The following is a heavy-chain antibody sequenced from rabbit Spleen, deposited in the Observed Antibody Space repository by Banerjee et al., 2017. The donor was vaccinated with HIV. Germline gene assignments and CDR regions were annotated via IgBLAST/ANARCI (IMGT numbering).Heavy chain of an antibody. Sequence: QSLEESGGDLVKPGASLTLTCKASGFTISSSYYMCWVRQAPGKGLELIACIDSSSVNTADATWAKGRFTISKTSSTTVTLQMTSLTAADTASYFCARGSNSGVNVGYGYALNLWGQGTLVTVS. CDR2: IDSSSVNT. CDR3: ARGSNSGVNVGYGYALNL. J-gene: IGHJ4*01. V-gene: IGHV1S40*01. D-gene: IGHD6-1*01. CDR1: GFTISSSYY.